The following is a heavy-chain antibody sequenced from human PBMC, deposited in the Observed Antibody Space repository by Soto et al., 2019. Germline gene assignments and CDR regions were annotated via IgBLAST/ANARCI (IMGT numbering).Heavy chain of an antibody. Sequence: GESLKISGKASGYSFTNFCIVWVRQMPGKGLEWMGLIYPSDSDTRYSPSFEGQVAISADKSISTAYLQWSSLKASDTAMYYCARKGPLWPLDYWGQGTPVTVSS. CDR1: GYSFTNFC. D-gene: IGHD3-10*01. J-gene: IGHJ4*02. V-gene: IGHV5-51*01. CDR2: IYPSDSDT. CDR3: ARKGPLWPLDY.